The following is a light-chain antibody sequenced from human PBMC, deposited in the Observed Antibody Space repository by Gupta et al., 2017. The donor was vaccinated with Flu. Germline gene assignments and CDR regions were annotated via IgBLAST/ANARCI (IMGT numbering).Light chain of an antibody. V-gene: IGLV3-21*02. CDR1: NIGSKS. CDR3: QVWDSRRGEHV. J-gene: IGLJ3*02. Sequence: SYVLTQPPSVSVAPGQTATITCGGDNIGSKSAHWYQQKPGQAPVRVVYDNRDRPSRIPERVSGSNAGNKATRRISRVEAGDEADDYWQVWDSRRGEHVFGGGTTMTVI. CDR2: DNR.